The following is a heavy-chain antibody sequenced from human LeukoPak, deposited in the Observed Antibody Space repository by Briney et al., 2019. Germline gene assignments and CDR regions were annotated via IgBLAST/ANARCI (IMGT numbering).Heavy chain of an antibody. CDR2: INWNGGST. D-gene: IGHD6-19*01. CDR1: GFTFDDYG. Sequence: GGSLRLSCAASGFTFDDYGMSWVRQAPGKGLEWVSGINWNGGSTGYADSVKGRFTISRDNSKNTLYLQMNSLRAEDTAVYYCCGIAVAGIYWGQGTLVTVSS. J-gene: IGHJ4*02. CDR3: CGIAVAGIY. V-gene: IGHV3-20*04.